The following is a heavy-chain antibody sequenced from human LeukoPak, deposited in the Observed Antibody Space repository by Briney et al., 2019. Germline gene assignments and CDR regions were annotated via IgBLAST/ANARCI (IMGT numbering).Heavy chain of an antibody. CDR2: IYHSGST. V-gene: IGHV4-59*01. D-gene: IGHD3-10*01. CDR3: ARGGLELWFGEFSDWFDP. CDR1: GGSISSYY. Sequence: SETLSLTCTVSGGSISSYYWSWIRQPPGKGLEWIGYIYHSGSTNYNPSLKSRVTISVDTSKNQFSLKLSSVTAADTAVYYCARGGLELWFGEFSDWFDPWGQGTLVTVSS. J-gene: IGHJ5*02.